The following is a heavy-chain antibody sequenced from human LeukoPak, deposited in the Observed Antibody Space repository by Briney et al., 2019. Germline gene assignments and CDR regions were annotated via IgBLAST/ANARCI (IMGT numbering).Heavy chain of an antibody. Sequence: ASVKVSCKASGGTFSSYAISWVRQAPGQGLEWMGGIIPIFGTANYAQKFQGRVTITADKSTSTAYMELRSLRSDDTAVYYCARAGSSGWYLSPCDYWGQGTLVTVSS. D-gene: IGHD6-19*01. CDR3: ARAGSSGWYLSPCDY. CDR2: IIPIFGTA. V-gene: IGHV1-69*06. CDR1: GGTFSSYA. J-gene: IGHJ4*02.